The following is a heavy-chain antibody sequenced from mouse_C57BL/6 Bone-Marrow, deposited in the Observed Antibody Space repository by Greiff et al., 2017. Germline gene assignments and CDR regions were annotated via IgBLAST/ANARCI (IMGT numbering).Heavy chain of an antibody. D-gene: IGHD2-4*01. CDR3: AREGYDYYFDY. Sequence: QLQLQQPGAELVMPGASVKLSCKASGYTFTSYWMHWVKQRPGQGLEWIGEIDPSDSYTNYNQKFKGKSTLTVDKSSSTAYMQLSSLTSEDSAVYYCAREGYDYYFDYWGQGTTLTVSS. CDR1: GYTFTSYW. J-gene: IGHJ2*01. CDR2: IDPSDSYT. V-gene: IGHV1-69*01.